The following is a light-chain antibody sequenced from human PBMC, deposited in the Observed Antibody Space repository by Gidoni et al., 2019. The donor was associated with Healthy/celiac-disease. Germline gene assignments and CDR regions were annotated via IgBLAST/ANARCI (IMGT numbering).Light chain of an antibody. J-gene: IGLJ2*01. CDR1: SPNIGSNP. Sequence: QSVLTQPPSASGTPGQGVTISCSGSSPNIGSNPVNWYQQLPGTAPKLLIYSNNRRPSGVPDRFSGSKSGTSASLAISGLQSEDEADYYCAAWDDSLNGPVFGGGTKLTVL. V-gene: IGLV1-44*01. CDR3: AAWDDSLNGPV. CDR2: SNN.